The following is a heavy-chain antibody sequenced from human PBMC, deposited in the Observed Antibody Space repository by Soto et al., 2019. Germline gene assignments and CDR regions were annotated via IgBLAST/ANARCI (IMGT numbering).Heavy chain of an antibody. D-gene: IGHD2-2*01. J-gene: IGHJ6*02. CDR3: ARERRVVVVPADTASYGMDV. CDR2: IYYSGST. Sequence: PSETLSLTCTVSGGSISSGGYYWSWIRQHPGKGLEWIGYIYYSGSTYYNPSLKSRVTISVDTSKNQFSLKLSSVTAADTAVYYCARERRVVVVPADTASYGMDVWAQGTTVTVSS. V-gene: IGHV4-31*03. CDR1: GGSISSGGYY.